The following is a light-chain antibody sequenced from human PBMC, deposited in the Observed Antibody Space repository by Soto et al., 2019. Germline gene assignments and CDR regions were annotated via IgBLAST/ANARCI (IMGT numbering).Light chain of an antibody. CDR2: SAS. V-gene: IGKV1-9*01. J-gene: IGKJ3*01. CDR3: QQLNSYPLT. Sequence: IQLTQSPSSLSASVGDRVTITCRASQGISSYLAWYQQKPGKAPTLLIYSASTLQSGVPSRFSGSGSGTDFTLTISSLQPEDFATYYCQQLNSYPLTFGPGTKVHIK. CDR1: QGISSY.